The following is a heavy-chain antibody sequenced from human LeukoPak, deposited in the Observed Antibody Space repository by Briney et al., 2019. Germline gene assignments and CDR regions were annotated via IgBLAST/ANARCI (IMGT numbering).Heavy chain of an antibody. V-gene: IGHV3-30-3*01. CDR2: ISYDGSNK. Sequence: GGSLRLSCAASGFTFSSYAMHWVRQAPGKGLEWVAVISYDGSNKYYADSVKGRFTISRDNSKNTLYLQMNSLRAEDTALYYCASSLYSTGWSLNSGAFDIWGQGTMVTVSS. CDR3: ASSLYSTGWSLNSGAFDI. J-gene: IGHJ3*02. CDR1: GFTFSSYA. D-gene: IGHD6-13*01.